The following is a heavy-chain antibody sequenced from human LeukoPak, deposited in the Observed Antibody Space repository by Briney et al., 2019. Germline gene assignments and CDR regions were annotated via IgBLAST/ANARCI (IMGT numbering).Heavy chain of an antibody. CDR1: GDTFTDCY. J-gene: IGHJ4*02. Sequence: ASVKVSCKASGDTFTDCYMHWVRQAPGQGLEWMGRINPDTGDADYGHKFQGRVTVIRDTSISTVYMELRMLRSDDTAVYYCTRGHYFDYWGQGTLVTVSS. CDR3: TRGHYFDY. CDR2: INPDTGDA. V-gene: IGHV1-2*06.